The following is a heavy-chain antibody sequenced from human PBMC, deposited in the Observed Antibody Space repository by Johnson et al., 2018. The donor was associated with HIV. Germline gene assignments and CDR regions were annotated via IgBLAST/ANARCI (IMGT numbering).Heavy chain of an antibody. Sequence: MQLVESGGGVVQPGRSLRLSCAASGFNFSSNGMFWVRQAPDKGLEWVSGIGIAGDTNYQGSVKGRFSISREDANNSLYLQMNSLRAGDTAMYYCARASYNRSSWTWDVFDIWGQGTMVTVSS. CDR3: ARASYNRSSWTWDVFDI. D-gene: IGHD6-13*01. V-gene: IGHV3-13*01. CDR1: GFNFSSNG. CDR2: IGIAGDT. J-gene: IGHJ3*02.